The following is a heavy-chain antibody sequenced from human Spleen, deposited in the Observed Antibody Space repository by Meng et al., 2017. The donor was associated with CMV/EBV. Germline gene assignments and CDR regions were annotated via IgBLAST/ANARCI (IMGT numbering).Heavy chain of an antibody. Sequence: GESLKISCAACGFTFSSYDMHWVRQATGKGLEWVSAIGTAGDTYYPGSVKGKFTISRENAKNSLYLQMNSLRAGDTAVYYCARVWFGSTSCFLLLDLRWFDPWGQGTLVTVSS. J-gene: IGHJ5*02. CDR1: GFTFSSYD. V-gene: IGHV3-13*03. D-gene: IGHD2-2*01. CDR2: IGTAGDT. CDR3: ARVWFGSTSCFLLLDLRWFDP.